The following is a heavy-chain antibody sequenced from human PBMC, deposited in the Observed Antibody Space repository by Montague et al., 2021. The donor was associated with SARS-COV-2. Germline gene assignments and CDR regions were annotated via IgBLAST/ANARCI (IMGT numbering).Heavy chain of an antibody. V-gene: IGHV4-59*08. CDR3: ARHGPLVVVTAIRDTFDI. Sequence: SETLSLTCTVSGGSISTYYWSWIWQPPGKGLEWIGYIYYSGSTNYNPSLKSRVTISVDTSKNQISLKLSSVTAADTAVYYCARHGPLVVVTAIRDTFDIWGQGTMVTVSS. CDR2: IYYSGST. J-gene: IGHJ3*02. D-gene: IGHD2-21*02. CDR1: GGSISTYY.